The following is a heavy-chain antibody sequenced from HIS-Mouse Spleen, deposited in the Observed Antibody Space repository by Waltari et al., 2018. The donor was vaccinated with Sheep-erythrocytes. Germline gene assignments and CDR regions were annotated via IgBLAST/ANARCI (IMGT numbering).Heavy chain of an antibody. CDR3: ARDRSGSYYVALYYYGMDV. J-gene: IGHJ6*02. V-gene: IGHV1-2*02. Sequence: QVQLVQSGAEVKKPGASVKVSCKASGYTFTGYSMHWVRQAPGQGLEWMGWINPNSGGTNYAQKFQGRVTMTRDTSISTAYMELSRLRSDDTAVYYCARDRSGSYYVALYYYGMDVWGQGTTVTVSS. D-gene: IGHD1-26*01. CDR2: INPNSGGT. CDR1: GYTFTGYS.